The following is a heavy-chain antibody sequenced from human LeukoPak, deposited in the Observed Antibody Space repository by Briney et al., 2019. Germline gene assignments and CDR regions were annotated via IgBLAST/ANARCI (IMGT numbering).Heavy chain of an antibody. D-gene: IGHD4-17*01. Sequence: SVTVSCKASGGTFSSYAISWVRQAPGRGLEWMGRIIPILGIANYAQKFQGRVTITADKSTSTAYMELSSLRSEDTAVYYCATTVTTTRLYYFDYWGQGTLVTVSS. V-gene: IGHV1-69*04. CDR1: GGTFSSYA. CDR3: ATTVTTTRLYYFDY. J-gene: IGHJ4*02. CDR2: IIPILGIA.